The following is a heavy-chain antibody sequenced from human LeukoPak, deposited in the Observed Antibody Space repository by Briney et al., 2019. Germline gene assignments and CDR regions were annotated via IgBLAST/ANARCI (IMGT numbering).Heavy chain of an antibody. CDR3: AKDKSGFRLDY. Sequence: PGRSLRLSCVASGFTFSSYGMHWVRQAPGKGLEWVAVIWDDGNKKYYVDSVKGRFTISRDNSKKTLYLQMNSLRAEDTAVYYCAKDKSGFRLDYWGQGTLVTVSS. J-gene: IGHJ4*02. CDR2: IWDDGNKK. V-gene: IGHV3-33*06. CDR1: GFTFSSYG.